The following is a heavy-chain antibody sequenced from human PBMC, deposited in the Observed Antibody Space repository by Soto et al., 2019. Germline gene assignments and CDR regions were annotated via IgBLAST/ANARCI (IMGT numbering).Heavy chain of an antibody. Sequence: GGSLRLSCAVSGFTFSSCTMNWVRQAPGKGLEWVSSISGSGSMYYADSVKGRFTISRDNAKNSLYLEMNSLRAGDTAVYYCSREVQPVIRREYDYWGQGTLVTVSS. D-gene: IGHD2-21*01. CDR2: ISGSGSM. CDR3: SREVQPVIRREYDY. CDR1: GFTFSSCT. V-gene: IGHV3-21*01. J-gene: IGHJ4*02.